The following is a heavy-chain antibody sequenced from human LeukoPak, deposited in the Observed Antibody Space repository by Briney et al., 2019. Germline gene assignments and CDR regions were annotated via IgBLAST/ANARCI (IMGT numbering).Heavy chain of an antibody. Sequence: PSETLSLTCAVYGGSFSGYYWSWIRQPPGKGLEWMGEINHSGSTNYNPSLKSRVTISVDTSKNQFSLKLSSVTAADTAAYYCARGKPVWFGELDYWGQGTLVTVSS. CDR3: ARGKPVWFGELDY. CDR1: GGSFSGYY. D-gene: IGHD3-10*01. J-gene: IGHJ4*02. V-gene: IGHV4-34*01. CDR2: INHSGST.